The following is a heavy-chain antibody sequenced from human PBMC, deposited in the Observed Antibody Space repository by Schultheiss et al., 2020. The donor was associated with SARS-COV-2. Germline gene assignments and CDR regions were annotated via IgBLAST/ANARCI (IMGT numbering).Heavy chain of an antibody. Sequence: GGSLRLSCAASGFTFSSYGMHWVRQVPGKGLEWVAVIWYDGSNKYYADSVKGRFTISRDNSKNTLYLQMNSLRAEDTAVYYCAKDPLGEGYWGQGTLVTVSS. CDR2: IWYDGSNK. CDR3: AKDPLGEGY. J-gene: IGHJ4*02. D-gene: IGHD3-10*01. V-gene: IGHV3-33*06. CDR1: GFTFSSYG.